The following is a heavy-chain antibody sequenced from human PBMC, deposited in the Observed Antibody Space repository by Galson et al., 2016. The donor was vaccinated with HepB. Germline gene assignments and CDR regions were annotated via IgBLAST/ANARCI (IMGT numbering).Heavy chain of an antibody. J-gene: IGHJ4*02. CDR3: ARDESSSWYYFDY. CDR1: GYTFSNFG. Sequence: SVKVSCKASGYTFSNFGINWVRQAPGQGLEWMGWINPNNRNTNHAKKFQGRVTMTTDTSASTAYLELRSLRSDNTALYYCARDESSSWYYFDYWGQGTLVTVSS. CDR2: INPNNRNT. D-gene: IGHD6-13*01. V-gene: IGHV1-18*01.